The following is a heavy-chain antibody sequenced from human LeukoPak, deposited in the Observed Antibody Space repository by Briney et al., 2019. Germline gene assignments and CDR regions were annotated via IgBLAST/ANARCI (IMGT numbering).Heavy chain of an antibody. CDR1: GGSISSSNW. V-gene: IGHV4-4*02. CDR2: IYHSEST. CDR3: ARQGEEWELLKEEANYYYYYGMDV. D-gene: IGHD1-26*01. Sequence: SETLSLTCAVSGGSISSSNWWSWVRQPPGKGLEWIGEIYHSESTNYNPSLKSRVTISVDKSKNQFSLKLSSVTAADTAVYYCARQGEEWELLKEEANYYYYYGMDVWGQGTTVTVSS. J-gene: IGHJ6*02.